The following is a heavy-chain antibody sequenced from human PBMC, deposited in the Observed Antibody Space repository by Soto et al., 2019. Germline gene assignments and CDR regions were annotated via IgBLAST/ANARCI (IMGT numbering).Heavy chain of an antibody. CDR3: AKDGHYDFWGGYYTGY. CDR2: ISGSGGST. J-gene: IGHJ4*02. CDR1: GFTFSSYA. V-gene: IGHV3-23*01. Sequence: EVQLLESGGGLVQPGGSLRLSCAASGFTFSSYAMSWVRQAPGKGLEWVSAISGSGGSTYYADSGKGRFTISRDNSKNTLYLQMSSLRAEDTAVYYCAKDGHYDFWGGYYTGYWGQGTLVAVSS. D-gene: IGHD3-3*01.